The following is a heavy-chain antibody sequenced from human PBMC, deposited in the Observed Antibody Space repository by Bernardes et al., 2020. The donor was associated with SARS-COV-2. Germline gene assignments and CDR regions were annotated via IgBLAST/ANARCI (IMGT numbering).Heavy chain of an antibody. Sequence: GGSLRLSCGASGFRFSDYAMGWVRQAPGKGLEYVSRVTTSGDSAFYADSVKGRFTISRDNSRNMLYLQMTSLRVEDTAVYYCAKNGIGDFSWGQGTLVTVSS. CDR3: AKNGIGDFS. D-gene: IGHD4-17*01. CDR1: GFRFSDYA. V-gene: IGHV3-23*01. CDR2: VTTSGDSA. J-gene: IGHJ1*01.